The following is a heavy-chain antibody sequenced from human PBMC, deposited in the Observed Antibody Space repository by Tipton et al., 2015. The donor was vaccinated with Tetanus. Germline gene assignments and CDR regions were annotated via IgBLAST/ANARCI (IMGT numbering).Heavy chain of an antibody. CDR2: INPSGST. CDR3: AGGLGDVSPHYGSPWRYYFAF. D-gene: IGHD3-10*01. J-gene: IGHJ4*02. V-gene: IGHV4-34*01. Sequence: LRLSCAVSGTTFSAYYWSWIRQPPGKGLEWIGEINPSGSTTYNPSLKSRVTISVDRSKNQFSREMTFVIAADAAVYYCAGGLGDVSPHYGSPWRYYFAFWGQGAWSPSPQ. CDR1: GTTFSAYY.